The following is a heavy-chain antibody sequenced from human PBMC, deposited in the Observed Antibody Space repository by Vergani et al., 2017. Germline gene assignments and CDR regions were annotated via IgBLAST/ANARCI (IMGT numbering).Heavy chain of an antibody. Sequence: EVQLLESGGGLVQPGGSLRLSCAASGFTFSSYAMSWVRQAPGKGLEWVSAISVSGGSTYYADSVKGRFTISRDNSKNTLYLQMNSLRAEDTAVYYCAKTTYYDILTGYPSPYWGQGTLVTVSS. V-gene: IGHV3-23*01. CDR1: GFTFSSYA. CDR2: ISVSGGST. J-gene: IGHJ4*02. D-gene: IGHD3-9*01. CDR3: AKTTYYDILTGYPSPY.